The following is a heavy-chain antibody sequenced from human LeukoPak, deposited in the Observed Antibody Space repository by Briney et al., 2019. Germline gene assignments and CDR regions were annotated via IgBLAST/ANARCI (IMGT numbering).Heavy chain of an antibody. Sequence: GESLKISCQGSGYSFPSYWIGWVRQMPGKGLEWMGIIYPSDSDIRYSPSFQGQVTISADKSISTAYLQWSSLKASDTAMYYCARLDSSGWNYYYYGMDVWGQGTTVTVSS. V-gene: IGHV5-51*01. CDR3: ARLDSSGWNYYYYGMDV. D-gene: IGHD3-22*01. J-gene: IGHJ6*02. CDR2: IYPSDSDI. CDR1: GYSFPSYW.